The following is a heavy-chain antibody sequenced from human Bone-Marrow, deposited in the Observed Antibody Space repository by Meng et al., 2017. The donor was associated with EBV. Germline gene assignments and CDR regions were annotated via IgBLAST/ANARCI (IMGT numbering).Heavy chain of an antibody. CDR3: ARHDRLGDYGVS. D-gene: IGHD4-17*01. CDR1: GGSISSRSYY. J-gene: IGHJ5*02. Sequence: LPAQCAGRGLVKPSAPLSLTASVSGGSISSRSYYWGWIRQPPGKGLEWIESIYYSGSTDYNPSLKSRVTISVDTSKNQFSLKLNSVTAADTAVYFCARHDRLGDYGVSWGQGTLVTVSS. CDR2: IYYSGST. V-gene: IGHV4-39*01.